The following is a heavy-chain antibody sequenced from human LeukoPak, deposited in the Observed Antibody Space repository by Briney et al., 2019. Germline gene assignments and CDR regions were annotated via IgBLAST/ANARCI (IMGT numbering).Heavy chain of an antibody. V-gene: IGHV3-30-3*01. D-gene: IGHD6-19*01. CDR1: GFTFSSYA. J-gene: IGHJ4*02. CDR2: ISYDGSNK. CDR3: ARDPAVAGRDYFDY. Sequence: PGGSLRLSCAASGFTFSSYAMHWVRQAPGKGLEWVAVISYDGSNKYYADSVKGRFTISRDNSKNTLYLQMNSLRAEDTAVYYCARDPAVAGRDYFDYWGQGTLVTVSS.